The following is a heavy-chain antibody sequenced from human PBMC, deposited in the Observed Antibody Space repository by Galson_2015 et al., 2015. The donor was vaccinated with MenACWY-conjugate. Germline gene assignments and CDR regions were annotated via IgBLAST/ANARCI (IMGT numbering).Heavy chain of an antibody. CDR3: AKASFGVTIGEVFAFDS. Sequence: SLRLSCAASGFTFSTFGMSWVRQAPGKGLEWVSAISTSGSRTYYADPVKGRFTISRDNSENTLYLQMNSLRAEDTAVYYCAKASFGVTIGEVFAFDSWGQGTMITVSS. CDR1: GFTFSTFG. J-gene: IGHJ3*01. D-gene: IGHD3-3*01. CDR2: ISTSGSRT. V-gene: IGHV3-23*01.